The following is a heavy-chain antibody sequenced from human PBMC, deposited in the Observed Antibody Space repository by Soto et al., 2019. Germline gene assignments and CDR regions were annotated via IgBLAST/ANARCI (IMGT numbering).Heavy chain of an antibody. J-gene: IGHJ6*03. CDR3: ARDSRGICSGGSCQPNYYYSYMDV. Sequence: ALGALRLSCXAPRFTFSSDSINWVLPSPLNGLELVASISSSSSYIYYADSVKGRFTISRDNAKNSLYLQMNSLRAEDTAVYYCARDSRGICSGGSCQPNYYYSYMDVWGKGTTVTVSS. CDR1: RFTFSSDS. CDR2: ISSSSSYI. V-gene: IGHV3-21*01. D-gene: IGHD2-15*01.